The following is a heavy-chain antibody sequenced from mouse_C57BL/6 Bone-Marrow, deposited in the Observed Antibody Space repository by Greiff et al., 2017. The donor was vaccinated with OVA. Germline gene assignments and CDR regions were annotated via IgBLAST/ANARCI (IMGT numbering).Heavy chain of an antibody. J-gene: IGHJ4*01. D-gene: IGHD1-1*01. CDR1: GFSLTSYA. V-gene: IGHV2-9-1*01. CDR2: IWPGGGS. Sequence: QVQLQQSGPGLVAPSQSLSITCTVSGFSLTSYAISWVRQPPGKGLEWLGVIWPGGGSNYNSDLKSRLSISKDNSNSQVFFKMNSLQTDDAATYYCAIYYAYYAMDYWGKGTSVTASS. CDR3: AIYYAYYAMDY.